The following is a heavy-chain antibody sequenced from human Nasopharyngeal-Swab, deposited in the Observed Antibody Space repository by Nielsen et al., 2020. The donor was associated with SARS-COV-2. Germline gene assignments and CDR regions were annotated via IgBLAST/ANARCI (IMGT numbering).Heavy chain of an antibody. Sequence: GGSLRLSCAASGFTFSTYAMTWVRQAPGQGLEWVSAISGAGASTYYADSVKGRFTVSRDHSKNTLYLQMSSLRAGDTAVYYCTRRGGGNTWYYFDSWGQGTLVTVSS. J-gene: IGHJ4*02. CDR1: GFTFSTYA. V-gene: IGHV3-23*01. D-gene: IGHD6-13*01. CDR2: ISGAGAST. CDR3: TRRGGGNTWYYFDS.